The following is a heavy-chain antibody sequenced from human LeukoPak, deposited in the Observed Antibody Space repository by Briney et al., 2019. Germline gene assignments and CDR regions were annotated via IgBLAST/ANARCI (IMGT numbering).Heavy chain of an antibody. CDR3: ARAGPSSGGYYYFDYYYYMDV. CDR1: GGSISSSSYY. Sequence: PSETLSLTCTVSGGSISSSSYYWGWIRQPPGKGLEWIGSIYYSGSTYYNPSLKSRVTISVDTSKNQFSLKLSSVTAADTAVYYCARAGPSSGGYYYFDYYYYMDVWGKGTTVTISS. J-gene: IGHJ6*03. V-gene: IGHV4-39*07. D-gene: IGHD3-22*01. CDR2: IYYSGST.